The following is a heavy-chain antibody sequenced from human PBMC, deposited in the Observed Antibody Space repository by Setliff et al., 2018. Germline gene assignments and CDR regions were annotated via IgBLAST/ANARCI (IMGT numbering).Heavy chain of an antibody. CDR2: IHISGST. CDR3: ASTPGYSSAGYFQH. CDR1: GDTLSVYY. Sequence: SETLSLTCTVSGDTLSVYYRSWVRQPPGKGLEWIGYIHISGSTYYNPSLKSRVTISVDTSKNQFSLKLSSVTAADTAVYYCASTPGYSSAGYFQHWGQGTLVTVSS. J-gene: IGHJ1*01. V-gene: IGHV4-4*08. D-gene: IGHD6-19*01.